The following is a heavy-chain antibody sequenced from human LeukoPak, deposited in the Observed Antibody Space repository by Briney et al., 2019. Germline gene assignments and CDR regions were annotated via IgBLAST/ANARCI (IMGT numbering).Heavy chain of an antibody. V-gene: IGHV4-39*07. CDR1: GGSFSSYY. J-gene: IGHJ6*02. Sequence: PSETLSLTCTVSGGSFSSYYWSWIHQPPGKGLEWIGSIYYSGSTYYNPSLKSRVTISVDTSKNQFSLKLSSVTAADTAVYYCAREPRHRKYGMDVWGQGTTVTVS. CDR3: AREPRHRKYGMDV. CDR2: IYYSGST.